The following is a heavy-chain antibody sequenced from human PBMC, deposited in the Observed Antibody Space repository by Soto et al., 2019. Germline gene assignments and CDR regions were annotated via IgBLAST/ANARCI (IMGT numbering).Heavy chain of an antibody. CDR1: GFSFSDYY. D-gene: IGHD3-16*01. J-gene: IGHJ4*02. CDR2: ISSSGSTI. V-gene: IGHV3-11*01. CDR3: ARVLSTFGGVPLTFDY. Sequence: QVQLVESGGGLVQPGGSLRLSCAASGFSFSDYYMGWIRQAPGKGLEWVSYISSSGSTISSADSVKGRFTISRDNAKNSLHLQVNSLRAEDTAVYYCARVLSTFGGVPLTFDYWGQGTLVTVSS.